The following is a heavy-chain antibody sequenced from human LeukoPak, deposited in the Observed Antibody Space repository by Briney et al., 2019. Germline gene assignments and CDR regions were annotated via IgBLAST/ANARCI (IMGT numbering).Heavy chain of an antibody. Sequence: PGGSLRLSCAASGFTFTSYGMHWVRQAPGKGLEWVAFIRYDGSNKYYADSVKGRFTISRDNSKNTLYLQMNSLKREDTAVYYCAKNGFWDGILTGYWIDSWGQGTLVTVSS. J-gene: IGHJ5*01. CDR3: AKNGFWDGILTGYWIDS. CDR1: GFTFTSYG. CDR2: IRYDGSNK. D-gene: IGHD3-9*01. V-gene: IGHV3-30*02.